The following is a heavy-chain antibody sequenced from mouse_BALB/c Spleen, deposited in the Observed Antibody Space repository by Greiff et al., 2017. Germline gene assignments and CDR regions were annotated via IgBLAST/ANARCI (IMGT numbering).Heavy chain of an antibody. V-gene: IGHV1-63*02. J-gene: IGHJ3*01. CDR1: GYTFTNYW. Sequence: LQESGAELVRPGTSVKMSCKAAGYTFTNYWIAWVKQRPGHGLEWIGDIYPGGGYTNYNEKFKGKATLTADTSSSTAYMQLSSLTSEDSAIYCCAGQAPWFAYWGQGTLVTVSA. CDR3: AGQAPWFAY. CDR2: IYPGGGYT.